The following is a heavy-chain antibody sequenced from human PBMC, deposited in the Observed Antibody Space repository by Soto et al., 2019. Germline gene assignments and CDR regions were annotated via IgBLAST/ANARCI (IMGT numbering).Heavy chain of an antibody. CDR1: GYTFSSSA. Sequence: ASVKVSCKASGYTFSSSAMHWVRQAPGQGLEWMGWISAYNGNTNYAQKLQGRVTMTTDTSTSTAYMELRSLRSDGTAVYYCAREGRVPNDYWGQGTLVTVSS. CDR3: AREGRVPNDY. D-gene: IGHD2-2*01. V-gene: IGHV1-18*01. CDR2: ISAYNGNT. J-gene: IGHJ4*02.